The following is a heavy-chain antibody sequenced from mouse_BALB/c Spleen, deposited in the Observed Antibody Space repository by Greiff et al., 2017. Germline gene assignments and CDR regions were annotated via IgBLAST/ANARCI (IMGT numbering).Heavy chain of an antibody. V-gene: IGHV3-6*02. CDR1: GYSITSGYY. D-gene: IGHD2-2*01. Sequence: ESGPGLVKPSQSLSLTCSVTGYSITSGYYWNWIRQFPGNKLEWMGYISYDGSNNYNPSLKNRISITRDTSKNQFFLKLNSVTTEDTATYYCAREGYDYAMDYWGQGTSVTVSS. J-gene: IGHJ4*01. CDR3: AREGYDYAMDY. CDR2: ISYDGSN.